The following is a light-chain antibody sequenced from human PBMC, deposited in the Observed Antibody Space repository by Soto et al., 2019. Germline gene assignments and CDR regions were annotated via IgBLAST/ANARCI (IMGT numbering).Light chain of an antibody. CDR2: EAS. V-gene: IGKV1-6*01. CDR1: RGIRND. Sequence: AIQMTQSPSSLSASVGDRVTSTCRASRGIRNDLGWYQQKPGKAPKLLIYEASSRQSGVPSRFSGSGSDTDFTLTISSLQPEDFATYYCLQDYNYPFTFGPGTKVHIK. J-gene: IGKJ3*01. CDR3: LQDYNYPFT.